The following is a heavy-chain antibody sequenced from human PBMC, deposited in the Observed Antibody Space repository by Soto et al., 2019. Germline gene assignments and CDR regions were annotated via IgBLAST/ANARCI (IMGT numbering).Heavy chain of an antibody. V-gene: IGHV3-23*01. J-gene: IGHJ3*02. D-gene: IGHD2-8*01. CDR1: GFTFSSYS. CDR2: ISGSGGST. CDR3: AKDWDLCTNGVCYDAFDI. Sequence: PGGSLRLSCAASGFTFSSYSMSWVRQAPGKGLEWVSAISGSGGSTYYADSVKGRFTISRDNSKNTLYLQMNSLRAEDTAVYYCAKDWDLCTNGVCYDAFDIWAKGQWSPSPQ.